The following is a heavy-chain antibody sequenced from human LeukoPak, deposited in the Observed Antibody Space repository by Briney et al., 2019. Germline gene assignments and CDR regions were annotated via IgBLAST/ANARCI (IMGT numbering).Heavy chain of an antibody. D-gene: IGHD3-10*01. CDR3: ARNPMVRGVILGQDPIHYYYYYMDV. CDR2: IYHSGST. Sequence: SETLSLTCAVSGGSISSSNWWSWVRQPPGKGLEWIGEIYHSGSTNYNPSLKSRVTISVDTSKNQFSLKLSSVTAADTAVYYCARNPMVRGVILGQDPIHYYYYYMDVWGKGTTVTVSS. CDR1: GGSISSSNW. V-gene: IGHV4-4*02. J-gene: IGHJ6*03.